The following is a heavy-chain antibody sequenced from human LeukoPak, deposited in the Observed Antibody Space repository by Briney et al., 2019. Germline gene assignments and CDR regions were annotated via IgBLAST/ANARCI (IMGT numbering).Heavy chain of an antibody. Sequence: PGGSLRLSCAASGFTFSSYWMSWVRQAPGKGLEWISYISSSGNTIYYVESVKGRFTISRDNAKNSLYLQMNSLRAEDTAVYYCARRSSYYDSSPIDYWGQGTLATVSS. V-gene: IGHV3-48*04. CDR2: ISSSGNTI. D-gene: IGHD3-22*01. J-gene: IGHJ4*02. CDR1: GFTFSSYW. CDR3: ARRSSYYDSSPIDY.